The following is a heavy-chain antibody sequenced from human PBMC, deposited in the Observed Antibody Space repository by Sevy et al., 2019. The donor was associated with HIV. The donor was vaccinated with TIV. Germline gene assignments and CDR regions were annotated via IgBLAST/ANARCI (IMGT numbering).Heavy chain of an antibody. CDR2: ISYDGSNK. D-gene: IGHD3-22*01. V-gene: IGHV3-30-3*01. CDR1: GFTFSSYA. CDR3: ARGYDSSGYLDY. Sequence: GGSLRLSCAASGFTFSSYAMHWVRQAPGEGLEWVAVISYDGSNKYYADSVKGRFTISRDNSKNTLYLQMNSLRAEDTAVYYCARGYDSSGYLDYWGQGTLVTVSS. J-gene: IGHJ4*02.